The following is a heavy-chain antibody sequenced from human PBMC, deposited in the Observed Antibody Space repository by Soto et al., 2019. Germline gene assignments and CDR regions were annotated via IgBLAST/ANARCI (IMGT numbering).Heavy chain of an antibody. D-gene: IGHD3-9*01. CDR3: ARLYFDENWFDP. Sequence: QLQLQESGPGLVKPSETLSLTCTVSGGSISSSSYYWGWIRQPPGKGLEWIGSIYYSGSTYYNPSLKSRVTISVDTSKNQFSLKLGSVTAADPAVYYCARLYFDENWFDPWGQGTLVTVSS. CDR1: GGSISSSSYY. J-gene: IGHJ5*02. V-gene: IGHV4-39*01. CDR2: IYYSGST.